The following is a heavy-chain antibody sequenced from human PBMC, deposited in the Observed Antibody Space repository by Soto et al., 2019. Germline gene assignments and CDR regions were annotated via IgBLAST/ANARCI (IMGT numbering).Heavy chain of an antibody. J-gene: IGHJ4*02. V-gene: IGHV4-34*01. CDR3: ARGPYCSGNSCYRDFDY. D-gene: IGHD2-15*01. Sequence: PSETLSLTCAVYGGSFSGYYWSWIRQPPGKGLEWIGEINHSGSTNYNPSLKSRVTISVDTSKNQFSLNLTSVAAADTAVYYCARGPYCSGNSCYRDFDYWGQGTLVTV. CDR2: INHSGST. CDR1: GGSFSGYY.